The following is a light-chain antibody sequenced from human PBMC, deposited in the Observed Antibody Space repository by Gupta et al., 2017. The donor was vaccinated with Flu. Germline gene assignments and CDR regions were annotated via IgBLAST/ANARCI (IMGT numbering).Light chain of an antibody. CDR2: DVS. CDR1: SSNVVVYNY. Sequence: SVTISCTGTSSNVVVYNYFSWYQQYPGKAPKVMIFDVSQRPSGVPDRFSGSKSGNTASLTISGLQAEDEADYYCCSYAGSFSYVFGTGTKVTVL. CDR3: CSYAGSFSYV. V-gene: IGLV2-11*03. J-gene: IGLJ1*01.